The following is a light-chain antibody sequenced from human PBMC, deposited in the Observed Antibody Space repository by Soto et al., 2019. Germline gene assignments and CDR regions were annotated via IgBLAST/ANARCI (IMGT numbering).Light chain of an antibody. Sequence: EIVLTQSPGTLSLSPGERATLSCRASQGVSSTYLAWYQQKRGQAPRLLIFATSSRAAGIPDRFSGSGSGTDFTLTISRLEPEDFAVYDCQQYGSAPWTFGQGTKVEIK. CDR1: QGVSSTY. CDR2: ATS. V-gene: IGKV3-20*01. J-gene: IGKJ1*01. CDR3: QQYGSAPWT.